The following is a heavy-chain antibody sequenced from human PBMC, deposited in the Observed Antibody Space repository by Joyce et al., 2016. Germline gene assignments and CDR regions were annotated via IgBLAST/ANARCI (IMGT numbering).Heavy chain of an antibody. CDR3: ARAWSGGSYFDT. V-gene: IGHV4-31*02. D-gene: IGHD2-15*01. J-gene: IGHJ4*02. CDR2: IYHTGRT. Sequence: QVQLQESGPGLVRPSQTLSLTCNVSNGSGSSVDYYWSWIRQHPGKGLEWIGYIYHTGRTYFNPSLKSRLSMSIDTSTNQFFLKLNSVTAADTALYYCARAWSGGSYFDTWGQGTLLAVSS. CDR1: NGSGSSVDYY.